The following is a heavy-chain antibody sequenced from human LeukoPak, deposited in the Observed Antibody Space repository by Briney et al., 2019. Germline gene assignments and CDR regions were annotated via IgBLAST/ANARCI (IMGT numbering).Heavy chain of an antibody. Sequence: PGGSLRLSCAASGFTFSSYSMNWVRQAPGKGLEWVSSISTSSSHIYYADSVKGRFTISRDNAKNSLYLQMNSLRAEDTAVYYCAKDGDSSGYYHNDYWGQGTLVTVSS. D-gene: IGHD3-22*01. CDR1: GFTFSSYS. CDR3: AKDGDSSGYYHNDY. CDR2: ISTSSSHI. J-gene: IGHJ4*02. V-gene: IGHV3-21*04.